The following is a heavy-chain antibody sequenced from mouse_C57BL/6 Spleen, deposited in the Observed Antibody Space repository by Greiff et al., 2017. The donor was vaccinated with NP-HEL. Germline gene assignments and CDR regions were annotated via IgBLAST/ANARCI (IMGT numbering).Heavy chain of an antibody. Sequence: EVKLVESGEGLVKPGGSLKLSCAASGFTFSSYAMSWVRQTPEKRLEWVAYISSGGDYIYYADTVKGRFTISRDNARNTLYLQMSSLKSEDTAMYYCTRGGYDYDAFAYWGQGTLVTVSA. J-gene: IGHJ3*01. CDR2: ISSGGDYI. D-gene: IGHD2-4*01. V-gene: IGHV5-9-1*02. CDR3: TRGGYDYDAFAY. CDR1: GFTFSSYA.